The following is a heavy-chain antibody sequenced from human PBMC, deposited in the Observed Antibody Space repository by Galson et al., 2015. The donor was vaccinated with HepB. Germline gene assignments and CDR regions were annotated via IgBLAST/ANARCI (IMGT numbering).Heavy chain of an antibody. J-gene: IGHJ3*02. CDR1: GFSLTTSGVR. Sequence: PALVKPTQTLTLTCTFSGFSLTTSGVRVGWIRQPPGKALEWVARIDWDDEKFYTPSLKTRLTISKDTSKNQVVLKMTNMDPVDTATYYCARIRGWGGAFDMWGQGTRVTVSS. D-gene: IGHD6-19*01. CDR2: IDWDDEK. V-gene: IGHV2-70*04. CDR3: ARIRGWGGAFDM.